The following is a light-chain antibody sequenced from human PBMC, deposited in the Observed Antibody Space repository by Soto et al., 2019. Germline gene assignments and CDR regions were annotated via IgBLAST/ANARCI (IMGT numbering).Light chain of an antibody. J-gene: IGKJ5*01. Sequence: EIVMTQSPVTLSVSPGERATLSCRASQSVSTNLPWYQQKPGQAPRLLFYGASTRATGIPARFSGGGSGTEFTLTVSSLQSEDFALYYCRQYNNWPHTFGQGTRLEIK. CDR3: RQYNNWPHT. CDR2: GAS. CDR1: QSVSTN. V-gene: IGKV3-15*01.